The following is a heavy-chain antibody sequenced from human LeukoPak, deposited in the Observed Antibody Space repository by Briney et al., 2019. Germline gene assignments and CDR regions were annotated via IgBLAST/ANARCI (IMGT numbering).Heavy chain of an antibody. J-gene: IGHJ4*02. D-gene: IGHD1-7*01. V-gene: IGHV3-11*01. CDR3: ARDPFLIETGTTDAVD. CDR1: GFTFSDYY. Sequence: PGGSLRLSCAASGFTFSDYYMSWIRQAPGKGLEWVSYISSSGSTIYYADSVKGRFTISRDNAKNSLYLQMNSLRAEDTAVYCCARDPFLIETGTTDAVDWGQGTLVTVSS. CDR2: ISSSGSTI.